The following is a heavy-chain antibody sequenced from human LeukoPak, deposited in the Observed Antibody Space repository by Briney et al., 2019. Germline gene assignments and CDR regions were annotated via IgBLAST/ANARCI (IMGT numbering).Heavy chain of an antibody. V-gene: IGHV4-61*01. CDR2: IYYSGST. J-gene: IGHJ4*02. D-gene: IGHD6-13*01. CDR3: AREGIAAAGYFDY. Sequence: PSETLSLTCTVSGGSVSSGSYYWRWIRQPPGKGLEWIGYIYYSGSTKYNPSLKSQVTISVDTSKNQFSLKLSSVTAADTDVYYCAREGIAAAGYFDYWGQGTLVTVSS. CDR1: GGSVSSGSYY.